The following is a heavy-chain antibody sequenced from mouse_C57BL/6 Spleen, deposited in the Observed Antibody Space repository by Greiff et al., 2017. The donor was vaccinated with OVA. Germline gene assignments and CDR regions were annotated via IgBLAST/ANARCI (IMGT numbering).Heavy chain of an antibody. Sequence: VHLVESGPGLVAPSQSLSITCTVSGFSLTSYGVHWVRQPPGKGLEWLVVIWSDGSTTYNSALKSRLSISKDNSKSQVFLKMNSLQTDDTAMYYCATYGSSSLYAMDYWGQGTSVTVSS. CDR1: GFSLTSYG. D-gene: IGHD1-1*01. CDR3: ATYGSSSLYAMDY. J-gene: IGHJ4*01. CDR2: IWSDGST. V-gene: IGHV2-6*03.